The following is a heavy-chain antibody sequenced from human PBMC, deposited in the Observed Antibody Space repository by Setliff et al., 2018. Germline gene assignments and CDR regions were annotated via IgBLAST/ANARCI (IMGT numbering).Heavy chain of an antibody. J-gene: IGHJ5*01. Sequence: GGSLRLSCVVSGFTVSNDFMGWVRQAPGKGLEWVSVIYNIGETRYADSVKGRFTISRDKSKNTLYLHLSSLRAEDTATYYCARDRGGTNPRFDFWGQGTLVTV. CDR1: GFTVSNDF. D-gene: IGHD3-10*01. CDR3: ARDRGGTNPRFDF. CDR2: IYNIGET. V-gene: IGHV3-53*01.